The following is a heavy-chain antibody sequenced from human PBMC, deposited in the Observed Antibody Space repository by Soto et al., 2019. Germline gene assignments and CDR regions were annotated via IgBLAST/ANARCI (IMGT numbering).Heavy chain of an antibody. CDR2: IDTDGRVT. Sequence: GGSLRLSCAASGLTFSGYWMHWVRQAPGKGLVWVSRIDTDGRVTNYADSVEGRFTISRDDAKNTLYLQMNSLRAEDTAVYYCARDTPYNWFHPWGQGILVTV. V-gene: IGHV3-74*01. CDR1: GLTFSGYW. CDR3: ARDTPYNWFHP. J-gene: IGHJ5*02.